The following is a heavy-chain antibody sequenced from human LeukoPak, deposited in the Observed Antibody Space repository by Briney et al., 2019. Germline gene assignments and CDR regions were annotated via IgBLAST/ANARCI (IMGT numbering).Heavy chain of an antibody. CDR2: ISWNCGSI. J-gene: IGHJ3*02. Sequence: GGSLRLSCAASGFTFDDYAMHWVRQAPGKGLEWVSGISWNCGSIGYADSVKGRFTISRDNAKNSLYLQMNSLRAEDTALYYCATTRTMVRGVITVGAFDIWGQGTMVTVSS. V-gene: IGHV3-9*01. CDR3: ATTRTMVRGVITVGAFDI. D-gene: IGHD3-10*01. CDR1: GFTFDDYA.